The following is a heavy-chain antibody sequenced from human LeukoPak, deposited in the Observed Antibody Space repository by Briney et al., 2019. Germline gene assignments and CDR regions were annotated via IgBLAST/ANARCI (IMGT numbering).Heavy chain of an antibody. V-gene: IGHV1-2*02. Sequence: WASVKVSCKASGYIFTDYYLHWVRQAPGQGLEWMGWIDPSRDVTRYAQNFQGRVTMTWDTSMSTAYMEVTRLTSDDTAIFYCARDPPATTAFDVWGQGTMVIVSS. CDR3: ARDPPATTAFDV. CDR1: GYIFTDYY. D-gene: IGHD1-1*01. J-gene: IGHJ3*01. CDR2: IDPSRDVT.